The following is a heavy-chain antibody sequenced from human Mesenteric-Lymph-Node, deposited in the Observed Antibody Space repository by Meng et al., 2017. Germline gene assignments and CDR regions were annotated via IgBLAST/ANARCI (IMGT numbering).Heavy chain of an antibody. CDR2: IYYSGST. D-gene: IGHD3-10*01. V-gene: IGHV4-31*03. J-gene: IGHJ3*02. Sequence: LRLSCTVSGGSISSGGYYWSWIRQHPGKGLEWIGYIYYSGSTYYNPSLKSRVTISVDTSKNQFSLKLSSVTAADTAVYYCARDDTMVRGLDAFDIWGQGTMVTVSS. CDR3: ARDDTMVRGLDAFDI. CDR1: GGSISSGGYY.